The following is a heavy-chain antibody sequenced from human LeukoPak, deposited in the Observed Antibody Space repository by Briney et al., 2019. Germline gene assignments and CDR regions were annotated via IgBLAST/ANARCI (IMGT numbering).Heavy chain of an antibody. Sequence: GGSLRLSCAASGFTFSSYGMHWVRQAPGKGLEWVAVISYDGSNKYYADSVKGRFTISRDNSKNTLYLQMNSLRAEDTAVYYCAKGQLLWFGESTYMDVWGKGTTVTISS. CDR1: GFTFSSYG. J-gene: IGHJ6*03. V-gene: IGHV3-30*18. D-gene: IGHD3-10*01. CDR3: AKGQLLWFGESTYMDV. CDR2: ISYDGSNK.